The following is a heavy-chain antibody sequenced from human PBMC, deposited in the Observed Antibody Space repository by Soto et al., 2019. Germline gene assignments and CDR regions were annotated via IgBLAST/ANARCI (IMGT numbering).Heavy chain of an antibody. D-gene: IGHD3-16*01. CDR1: GGSFSGYY. Sequence: SETLSLTCAVYGGSFSGYYWSWIRQPLGKGLEWIGEINHSGSTNYNPSLKSRVTISVDTSKNQFSLQIMSVTAADTAVYYCARSPVGYDYVRQTRREVGDSFDIWGRGTLVTVSS. CDR3: ARSPVGYDYVRQTRREVGDSFDI. J-gene: IGHJ4*02. V-gene: IGHV4-34*01. CDR2: INHSGST.